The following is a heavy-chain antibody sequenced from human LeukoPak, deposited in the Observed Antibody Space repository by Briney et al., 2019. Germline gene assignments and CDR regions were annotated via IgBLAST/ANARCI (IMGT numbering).Heavy chain of an antibody. CDR3: AGLRLTTQDLDS. Sequence: KPSETLSLTCTVSGGSISSSNYYWGWIRQPPGKGLEWIGTINYSESTYYNPSLKSRVTISEDASKNQLSLKVTSVTAADTAVYYCAGLRLTTQDLDSWGQGILVTVSS. D-gene: IGHD4-11*01. V-gene: IGHV4-39*01. J-gene: IGHJ4*02. CDR1: GGSISSSNYY. CDR2: INYSEST.